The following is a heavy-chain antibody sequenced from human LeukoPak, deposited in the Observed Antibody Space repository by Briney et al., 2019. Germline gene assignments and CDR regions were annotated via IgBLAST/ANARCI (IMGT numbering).Heavy chain of an antibody. V-gene: IGHV1-18*04. CDR3: ARVPSGGPFDY. D-gene: IGHD2-15*01. CDR1: GYTFTGYY. J-gene: IGHJ4*02. CDR2: ISAYNGNT. Sequence: LWASVKVSCKASGYTFTGYYMHWVRQAPGQGLEWMGWISAYNGNTNYAQRLQGRVTMTTDTSTSTAYMELRSLTSDDTAVYYCARVPSGGPFDYWGQGTLVTVSS.